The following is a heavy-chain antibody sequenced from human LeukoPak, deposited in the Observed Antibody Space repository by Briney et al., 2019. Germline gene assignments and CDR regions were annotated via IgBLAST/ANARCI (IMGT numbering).Heavy chain of an antibody. D-gene: IGHD1-26*01. Sequence: ASVKVSCKAFGYTFTSNYMHWVRQAPGQGLEWMGIINPTGGSTSYAQKFQGRVTMTRDTSTSTVYMELSSLRYEDTAVYYCARDLKEKWELLGDHFDYWGQGTLVTVSS. CDR1: GYTFTSNY. V-gene: IGHV1-46*01. CDR2: INPTGGST. CDR3: ARDLKEKWELLGDHFDY. J-gene: IGHJ4*02.